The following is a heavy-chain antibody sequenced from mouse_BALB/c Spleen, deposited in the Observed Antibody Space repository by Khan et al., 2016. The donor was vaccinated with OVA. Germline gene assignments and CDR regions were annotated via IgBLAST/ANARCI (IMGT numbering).Heavy chain of an antibody. Sequence: VQLQQSGPELVKPGASVKMSCKASGYTFTNYIIHWVKQKPGQGLEWIGSINPYNDGTKYNEKFKGKATLTSDKSSSTAYMELSGLTSEDSAVYDCARDYGSSFWFAYWGQGTLVTVSA. J-gene: IGHJ3*01. D-gene: IGHD1-1*01. CDR1: GYTFTNYI. CDR3: ARDYGSSFWFAY. V-gene: IGHV1S136*01. CDR2: INPYNDGT.